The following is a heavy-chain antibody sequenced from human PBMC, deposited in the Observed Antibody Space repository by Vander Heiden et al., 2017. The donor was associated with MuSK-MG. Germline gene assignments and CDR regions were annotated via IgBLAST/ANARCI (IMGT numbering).Heavy chain of an antibody. D-gene: IGHD3-10*01. Sequence: EVQLVESGGGLVQPGRSLRLSCAASGLIFDAYAFHWGRQAQGKGLEWVSGISWQRGDIGYADSGKGRFTISRDNAKGSVYLQMNSLRHEETDFYYCARSKRARAYGSGSPDYWGQGTLVPVS. V-gene: IGHV3-9*01. CDR2: ISWQRGDI. CDR1: GLIFDAYA. J-gene: IGHJ4*02. CDR3: ARSKRARAYGSGSPDY.